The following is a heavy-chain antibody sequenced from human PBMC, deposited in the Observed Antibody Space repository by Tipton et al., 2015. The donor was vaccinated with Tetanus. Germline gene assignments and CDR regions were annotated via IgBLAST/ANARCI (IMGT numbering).Heavy chain of an antibody. Sequence: SLRLSCAASGFTFDDYAMHWVRQAPGKGLEWVSGISWNSGSIGYADSVKGRFTISRDNAKNSLYLQMNSLRAEDTALYYCAKDMRGYCSGGSCPPYYYYGMDVWGQGTTVTVSS. J-gene: IGHJ6*02. CDR2: ISWNSGSI. CDR3: AKDMRGYCSGGSCPPYYYYGMDV. V-gene: IGHV3-9*01. CDR1: GFTFDDYA. D-gene: IGHD2-15*01.